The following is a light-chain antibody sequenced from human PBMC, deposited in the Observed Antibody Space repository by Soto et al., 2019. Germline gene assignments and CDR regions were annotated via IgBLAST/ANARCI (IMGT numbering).Light chain of an antibody. CDR3: QSYDTFLSAVV. J-gene: IGLJ2*01. CDR1: GSNIGTYE. Sequence: QSVLTQPPSVSGAPGESVTFSCTGSGSNIGTYEVHWYQQNPGKAPKLLIQHNFNRPSGVPDRFSGSKSGTSASLSITGLQAEDEADYYCQSYDTFLSAVVFGGGTKLTVL. CDR2: HNF. V-gene: IGLV1-40*01.